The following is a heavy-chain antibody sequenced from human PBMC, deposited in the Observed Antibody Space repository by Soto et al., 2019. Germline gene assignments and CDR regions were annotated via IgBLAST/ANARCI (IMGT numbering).Heavy chain of an antibody. J-gene: IGHJ3*02. CDR3: AKDLYPLRGDEAFDI. D-gene: IGHD3-10*01. Sequence: GGSLRLSCAASGFTFSSYWMSWVRQAPGKGLEWVANIKKDGSEKYYVDSVKGLFTISRDNAKNSLYLQMNSLRAEDTAVYYFAKDLYPLRGDEAFDIWGQGTMVTVSS. CDR2: IKKDGSEK. V-gene: IGHV3-7*01. CDR1: GFTFSSYW.